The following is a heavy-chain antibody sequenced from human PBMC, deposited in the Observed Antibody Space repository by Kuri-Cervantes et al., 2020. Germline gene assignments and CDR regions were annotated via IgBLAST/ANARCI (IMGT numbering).Heavy chain of an antibody. CDR3: ATEYSSSSPFDY. D-gene: IGHD6-6*01. Sequence: ASVKVSCKASGYTFTGYYMHWVRQAPGQGLEWMGWINPNSGGTNYAQKFQGRVTMTRDTSISTAYMDLSRLRSDDTAVYYCATEYSSSSPFDYWGQGTLVTVSS. V-gene: IGHV1-2*02. J-gene: IGHJ4*02. CDR1: GYTFTGYY. CDR2: INPNSGGT.